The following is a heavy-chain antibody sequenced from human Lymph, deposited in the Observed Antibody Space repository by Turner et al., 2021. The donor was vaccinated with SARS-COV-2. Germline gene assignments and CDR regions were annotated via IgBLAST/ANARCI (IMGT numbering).Heavy chain of an antibody. V-gene: IGHV3-9*01. J-gene: IGHJ6*02. CDR2: IGWNSGSR. CDR1: GFTFDEYA. CDR3: AKGRRFGMDV. Sequence: EVQLVESGGGVVQPGRSLRLSCAASGFTFDEYAMHWVRQAPGKGMEWVTGIGWNSGSRGYADSVKRRFTISRDNAKNSLYLQMNSLRAEDTALYYCAKGRRFGMDVWGQGTTVTVSS.